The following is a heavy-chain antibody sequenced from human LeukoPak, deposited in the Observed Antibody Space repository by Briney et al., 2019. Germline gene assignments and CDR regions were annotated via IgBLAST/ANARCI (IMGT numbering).Heavy chain of an antibody. D-gene: IGHD3-22*01. CDR1: GFTFSNAW. V-gene: IGHV3-15*07. CDR3: TTDLGYYDSSGYYH. J-gene: IGHJ5*02. Sequence: GGSLRLSCAASGFTFSNAWMNWVRQAPGKGLEWVGRIKSKTDGGATDYAAPVKGRFTISRDDSKNTLYLQMNSLKTEDTAVYYCTTDLGYYDSSGYYHWGQGTLVTVSS. CDR2: IKSKTDGGAT.